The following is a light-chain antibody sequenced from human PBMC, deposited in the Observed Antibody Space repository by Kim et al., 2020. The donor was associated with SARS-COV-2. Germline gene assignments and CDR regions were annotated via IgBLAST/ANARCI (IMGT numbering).Light chain of an antibody. V-gene: IGKV3D-15*01. CDR1: QSVSSN. CDR2: GAS. Sequence: VSPGERAPPSCRASQSVSSNLAWYQHKPGQAPRLLIHGASTRATGIPARFSGSGSGTEFTFTISSLQSEDFAVYYCQQYNKWPLTFGGGTKVDIK. J-gene: IGKJ4*01. CDR3: QQYNKWPLT.